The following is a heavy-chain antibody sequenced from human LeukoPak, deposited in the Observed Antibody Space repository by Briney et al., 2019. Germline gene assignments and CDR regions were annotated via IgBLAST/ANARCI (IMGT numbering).Heavy chain of an antibody. CDR3: ARDYELGTPGSAYEFFDY. CDR1: GYTFTDHF. V-gene: IGHV1-2*02. CDR2: ISPNSGGT. J-gene: IGHJ4*02. D-gene: IGHD3-10*01. Sequence: ASVKVSCKASGYTFTDHFMQWVRHAPGQGLEWMGWISPNSGGTSYAQKFKGRVTMTSDTSISTVYMELSRLGSDDTAVHYCARDYELGTPGSAYEFFDYWGQGTLVTVSS.